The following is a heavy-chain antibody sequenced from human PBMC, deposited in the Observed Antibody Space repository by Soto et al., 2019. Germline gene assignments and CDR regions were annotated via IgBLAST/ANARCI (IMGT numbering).Heavy chain of an antibody. CDR1: GDSINSDNYY. D-gene: IGHD3-9*01. CDR3: ARLEGLATISYYFDY. V-gene: IGHV4-39*01. J-gene: IGHJ4*02. CDR2: IYYRGNT. Sequence: QLQLQESGPGLVKPSETLSLTCSVSGDSINSDNYYWGWIRQPPGKGLEWIGSIYYRGNTYYNPSLKTRVTISLDKSKSQFSLKLNSVTAADSAVYLCARLEGLATISYYFDYWGQGTLVTVSS.